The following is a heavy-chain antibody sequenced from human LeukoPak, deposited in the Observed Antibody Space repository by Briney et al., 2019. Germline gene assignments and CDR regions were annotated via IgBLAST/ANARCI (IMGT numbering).Heavy chain of an antibody. CDR3: ARARLDFWSGPSDY. CDR1: GFTFSSYW. Sequence: GGSLRLSCAASGFTFSSYWMNWVRQAPGKGLEWVANIKQDGSEKYYVDSVKGRCTISRDNAKNSLYLQMNSLRAEDTAVYYCARARLDFWSGPSDYWGQGTLVTVSS. CDR2: IKQDGSEK. D-gene: IGHD3-3*01. J-gene: IGHJ4*02. V-gene: IGHV3-7*01.